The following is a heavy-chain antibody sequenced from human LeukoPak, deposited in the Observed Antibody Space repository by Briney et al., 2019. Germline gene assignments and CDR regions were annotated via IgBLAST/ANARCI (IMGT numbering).Heavy chain of an antibody. J-gene: IGHJ3*02. CDR1: GFTFSPFW. D-gene: IGHD3-22*01. V-gene: IGHV3-23*01. CDR2: ISGSGGST. Sequence: GGSLRLSCATSGFTFSPFWIHWVRQGPGKGLEWVSAISGSGGSTYYADSVKGRFTISRDNSKNTLYLQMNSLRAEDTAVYYCAKTPYYYDSSGQHAFDIWGQGTMVTVSS. CDR3: AKTPYYYDSSGQHAFDI.